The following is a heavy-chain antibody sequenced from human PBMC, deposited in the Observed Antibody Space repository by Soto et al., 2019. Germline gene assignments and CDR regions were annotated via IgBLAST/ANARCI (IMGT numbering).Heavy chain of an antibody. CDR2: INHSGST. V-gene: IGHV4-34*01. CDR1: GGSFSGYY. D-gene: IGHD3-10*01. Sequence: QVQLQQWGAGLLKPSETLSLTCAVYGGSFSGYYWSWIRQPPGKGLEWIGEINHSGSTNYNPSLKSRVTISVDTSKNQFSRKLSSVTAADTAVYYCARGVDYYGSGSYYNPLDYWGQGTLVTVSS. CDR3: ARGVDYYGSGSYYNPLDY. J-gene: IGHJ4*02.